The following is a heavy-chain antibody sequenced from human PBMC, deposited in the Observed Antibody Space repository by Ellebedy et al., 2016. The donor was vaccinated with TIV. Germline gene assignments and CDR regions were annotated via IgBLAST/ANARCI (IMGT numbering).Heavy chain of an antibody. CDR3: ARGIWTTVVKANRSGMDV. V-gene: IGHV3-11*01. J-gene: IGHJ6*02. D-gene: IGHD4-23*01. CDR1: GFTFSGYY. Sequence: GGSLRLXXAASGFTFSGYYMSWIRQAPGKGLEWVSYISSSGSTIYYADSVKGRFTISRDNAKNSLYLQMNSLRAEDTAVYYCARGIWTTVVKANRSGMDVWGQGTTVTVSS. CDR2: ISSSGSTI.